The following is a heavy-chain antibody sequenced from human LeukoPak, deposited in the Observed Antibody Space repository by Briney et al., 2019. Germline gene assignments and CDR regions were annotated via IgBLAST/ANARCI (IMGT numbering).Heavy chain of an antibody. J-gene: IGHJ4*02. V-gene: IGHV1-46*01. CDR3: AREGEYYYDSSGYYFDY. CDR2: INPSGGST. CDR1: GYTFTSYY. Sequence: ASVKVSCTASGYTFTSYYMHWVRQAPGQGLEWMGIINPSGGSTSYAQKFQGRVTMTRDMSTSTVYMELSSLRSEDTAVYYCAREGEYYYDSSGYYFDYWGQGTLVTVSS. D-gene: IGHD3-22*01.